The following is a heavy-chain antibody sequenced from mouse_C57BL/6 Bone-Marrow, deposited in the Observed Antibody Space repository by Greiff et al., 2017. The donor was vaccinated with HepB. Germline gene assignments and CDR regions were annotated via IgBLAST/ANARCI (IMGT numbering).Heavy chain of an antibody. CDR1: GFTFSDFY. V-gene: IGHV7-1*01. CDR2: SRNKANDYTT. J-gene: IGHJ4*01. D-gene: IGHD1-1*01. CDR3: ARGVTTVVAPYAMDY. Sequence: EVKLMESGGGLVQSGRSLRLSCATSGFTFSDFYMEWVRQAPGKGLEWIAASRNKANDYTTEYSASVKGRFIVSRDTSQSILYIQMNALRAEDTAIYYCARGVTTVVAPYAMDYWGQGTSVTVSS.